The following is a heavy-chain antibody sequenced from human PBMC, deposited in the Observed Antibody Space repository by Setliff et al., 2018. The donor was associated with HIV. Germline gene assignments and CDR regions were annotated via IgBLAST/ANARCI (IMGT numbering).Heavy chain of an antibody. J-gene: IGHJ6*03. CDR3: AKGRRPVDLVSTSIRYYFYMGV. D-gene: IGHD5-12*01. CDR1: GFRFETFG. CDR2: IRHDGSYA. V-gene: IGHV3-30*02. Sequence: GESLKISCAASGFRFETFGMYWVRQAPGKGLERVAFIRHDGSYAYYADSVKGRFTMSRDNSKNTVSLEMNSLRVEDTGVYYCAKGRRPVDLVSTSIRYYFYMGVWGKGTTVTVSS.